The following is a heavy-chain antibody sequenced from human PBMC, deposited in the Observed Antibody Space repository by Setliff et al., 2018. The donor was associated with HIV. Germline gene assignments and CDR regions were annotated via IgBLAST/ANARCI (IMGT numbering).Heavy chain of an antibody. CDR1: GGSISSYY. CDR3: AAGPDLGQFDY. J-gene: IGHJ4*02. Sequence: PSETLSLTCTVSGGSISSYYWSWIRQPPGKGLEWIGNIYYSGSTYYNPSLKSRIIMSVDTSKNQFSLNLTSVTAADTAVYYCAAGPDLGQFDYWGQGIRVTVSS. V-gene: IGHV4-59*04. D-gene: IGHD7-27*01. CDR2: IYYSGST.